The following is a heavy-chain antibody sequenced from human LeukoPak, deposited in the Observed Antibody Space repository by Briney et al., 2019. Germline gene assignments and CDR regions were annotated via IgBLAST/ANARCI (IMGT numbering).Heavy chain of an antibody. CDR1: GGSISTYY. CDR3: ARSRYSYGLVDY. D-gene: IGHD5-18*01. CDR2: IYISGTT. J-gene: IGHJ4*02. Sequence: SETLSLTCTVSGGSISTYYWSWIRQPAGKGLEWIGRIYISGTTNYNPSLKSRVTMSVDTSKNQFSLKLSSVTAADTAVYYCARSRYSYGLVDYWGQGTLVTVSS. V-gene: IGHV4-4*07.